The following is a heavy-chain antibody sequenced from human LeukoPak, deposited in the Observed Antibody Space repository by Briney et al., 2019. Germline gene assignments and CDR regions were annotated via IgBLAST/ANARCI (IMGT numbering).Heavy chain of an antibody. D-gene: IGHD5-24*01. CDR3: AKDHSRDGYNFDY. V-gene: IGHV3-9*01. Sequence: PGRSLRLSCAASGFTIDDYSMHWVRQAPGKGLEWVSGISWNSGSIGYADSVKGRFTISRDNAKNSLYLQMNSLRAEDTALYYCAKDHSRDGYNFDYWGQGTLVTVSS. CDR2: ISWNSGSI. CDR1: GFTIDDYS. J-gene: IGHJ4*02.